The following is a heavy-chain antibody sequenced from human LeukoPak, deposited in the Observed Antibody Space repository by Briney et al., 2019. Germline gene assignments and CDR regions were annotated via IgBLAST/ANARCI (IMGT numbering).Heavy chain of an antibody. CDR2: IIPIFGTA. CDR1: GGTFSSYA. Sequence: ASVKVSCKASGGTFSSYAISWVRQAPGQGLEWMGRIIPIFGTANYAQKFQGRVTITTDESTSTAYMELNSLRSEDTAVYYCARNYYDSSGYFDYWGQGTLVTVSS. J-gene: IGHJ4*02. CDR3: ARNYYDSSGYFDY. V-gene: IGHV1-69*05. D-gene: IGHD3-22*01.